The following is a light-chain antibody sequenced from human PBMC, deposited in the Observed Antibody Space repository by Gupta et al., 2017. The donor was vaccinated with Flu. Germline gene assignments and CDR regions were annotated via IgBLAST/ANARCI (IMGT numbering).Light chain of an antibody. V-gene: IGKV3-15*01. CDR3: QQDNIWIT. CDR2: GAS. CDR1: QRVSSD. Sequence: EIVMTQSPATLSVSPGERVTLSCRASQRVSSDLAWYQQKPGQAPRLLIYGASARATGIPGRFSGSGSGTDFTLTSSSLQSEDFAVYYWQQDNIWITFGQGTRLENK. J-gene: IGKJ5*01.